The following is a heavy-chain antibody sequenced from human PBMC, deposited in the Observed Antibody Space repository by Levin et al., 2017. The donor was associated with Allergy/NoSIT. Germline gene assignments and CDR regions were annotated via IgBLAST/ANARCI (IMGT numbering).Heavy chain of an antibody. CDR2: MRYSGDTT. V-gene: IGHV3-23*01. CDR1: GFTFSSYT. J-gene: IGHJ3*02. CDR3: AKGLYSGSPYRAFNM. Sequence: PVGSLRLSCAASGFTFSSYTMTWVRQAPGKGLEWVSTMRYSGDTTHYADSVKGRFTISRDSSKDTLFLQMNSLRAEDTAVYYCAKGLYSGSPYRAFNMWGQGTMVTVSS. D-gene: IGHD1-26*01.